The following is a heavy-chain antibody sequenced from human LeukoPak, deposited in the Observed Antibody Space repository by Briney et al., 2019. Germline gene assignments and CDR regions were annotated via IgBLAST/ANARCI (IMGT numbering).Heavy chain of an antibody. V-gene: IGHV3-33*03. CDR2: IFYDGITK. Sequence: GGSLRLSCAASGLTFRTYAMHWVRQAPGKGLEWVAAIFYDGITKKYADSVKGRFTISRDNSKNTLYLQMNSLSAEDTAVYYCATDGPPEEVVSATFDYWGQGTLVTVSS. CDR1: GLTFRTYA. J-gene: IGHJ4*02. D-gene: IGHD2-15*01. CDR3: ATDGPPEEVVSATFDY.